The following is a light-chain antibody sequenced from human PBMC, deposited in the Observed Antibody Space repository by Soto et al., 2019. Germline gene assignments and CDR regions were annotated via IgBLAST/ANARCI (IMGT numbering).Light chain of an antibody. J-gene: IGKJ4*01. CDR2: DTS. Sequence: EVVMRQSPATPSVSPGEGATLSCRASQGIGDTLAWYQHKPGQTPRLLIYDTSTRATGVPTRFSGSRSGAELTLTINSLPSEDFAGYYCQPYNNWPLTVGGGTKVDIK. CDR3: QPYNNWPLT. V-gene: IGKV3-15*01. CDR1: QGIGDT.